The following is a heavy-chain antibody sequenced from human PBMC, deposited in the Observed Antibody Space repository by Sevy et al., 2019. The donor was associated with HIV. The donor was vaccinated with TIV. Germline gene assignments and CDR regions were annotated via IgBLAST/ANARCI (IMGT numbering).Heavy chain of an antibody. D-gene: IGHD3-22*01. CDR2: IIPIFGTA. CDR3: PSLGRSPTYYYESSGEGPYYYYYMDV. Sequence: ASVKVSCKASGGTFSSYAISWVRQAPGQGLEWMGGIIPIFGTANYAQKFQGRVTITADKSTSTAYIELSSLRSEDTAVYYCPSLGRSPTYYYESSGEGPYYYYYMDVWGKGTTVTVSS. J-gene: IGHJ6*03. V-gene: IGHV1-69*06. CDR1: GGTFSSYA.